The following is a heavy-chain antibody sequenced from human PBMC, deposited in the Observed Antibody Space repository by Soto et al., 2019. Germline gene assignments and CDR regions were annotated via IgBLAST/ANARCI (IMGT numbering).Heavy chain of an antibody. D-gene: IGHD3-10*01. CDR3: ARALRFGDYYGMDV. Sequence: QVQLQESGPGLVKPSQTLSLTCTVSGGSISSGGYYWSWIRQHPGKGLEWIGYIYYIGNTYYNPSLKRRVTISIDTSKNQFSLKLSSVTAADTAVYYCARALRFGDYYGMDVWGQGTTVTVSS. J-gene: IGHJ6*02. CDR1: GGSISSGGYY. CDR2: IYYIGNT. V-gene: IGHV4-31*03.